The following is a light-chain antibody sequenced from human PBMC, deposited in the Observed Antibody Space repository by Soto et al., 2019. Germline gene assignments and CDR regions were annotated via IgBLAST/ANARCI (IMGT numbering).Light chain of an antibody. V-gene: IGLV2-8*01. CDR3: SSYAGYNILYV. Sequence: QSVLTQPPSASGSPGQSVTISCTGTSSDVGGYNYVSWYQQHPGKAPRLMIYEVSKRPSGVPDRFSGSKSGNTASLTVSGLQAEDEADHYCSSYAGYNILYVFGTGTKLTVL. CDR2: EVS. CDR1: SSDVGGYNY. J-gene: IGLJ1*01.